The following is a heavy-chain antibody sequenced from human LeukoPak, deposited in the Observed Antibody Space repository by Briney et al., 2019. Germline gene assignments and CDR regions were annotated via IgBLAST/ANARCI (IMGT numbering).Heavy chain of an antibody. CDR1: GGSFSGYY. CDR3: ARDYPEAEEYSSGYKGLDV. V-gene: IGHV4-30-4*08. J-gene: IGHJ6*02. D-gene: IGHD3-22*01. Sequence: SETLSLTCAVYGGSFSGYYWSWIRQPPGKGLEWIGYIYYSGSTYYNPSLKSRVTISVDTSKNQFSLKLSSVTAADTAVYYCARDYPEAEEYSSGYKGLDVRGQGTTVTVSS. CDR2: IYYSGST.